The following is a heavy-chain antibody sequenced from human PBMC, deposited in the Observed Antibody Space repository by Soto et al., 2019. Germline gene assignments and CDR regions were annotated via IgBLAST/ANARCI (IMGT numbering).Heavy chain of an antibody. J-gene: IGHJ4*02. CDR1: GYTFTSYG. Sequence: QVHLVQSGAEVKKPGASVKVSCKASGYTFTSYGITWVRQAPGQGLEWMGWISAHNGNTDYAQKLQGRVIVTRDTSTSTAYMELRSLLSDGTAVYYCARGRYGDYWGQGALVTVSS. CDR3: ARGRYGDY. D-gene: IGHD1-1*01. V-gene: IGHV1-18*01. CDR2: ISAHNGNT.